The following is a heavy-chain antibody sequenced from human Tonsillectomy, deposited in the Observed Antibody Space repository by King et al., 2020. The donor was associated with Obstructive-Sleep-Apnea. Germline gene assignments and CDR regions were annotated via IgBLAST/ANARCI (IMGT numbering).Heavy chain of an antibody. V-gene: IGHV4-39*07. Sequence: LQLQESGPELVKPSETLSLTCTVSGGSISSSTYYWGWIRQPPGKGLEWIGSIYYIGSTYYNPSLESRVTISVDTSKNQFSLKLSSVTAADTAVYYCARVTSVPGYFFDYWGQGTLVTVSS. J-gene: IGHJ4*02. D-gene: IGHD2-2*01. CDR1: GGSISSSTYY. CDR3: ARVTSVPGYFFDY. CDR2: IYYIGST.